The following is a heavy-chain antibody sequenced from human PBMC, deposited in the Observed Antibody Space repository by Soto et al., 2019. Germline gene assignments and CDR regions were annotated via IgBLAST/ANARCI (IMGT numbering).Heavy chain of an antibody. D-gene: IGHD4-4*01. V-gene: IGHV4-39*07. CDR2: ISYSGST. CDR3: ARGMTTVTTIDY. Sequence: SETLSLTCTVSGGSISSDSYYWGWIRQSPEKGLEWIASISYSGSTYYNPTLKSRLIISVDTSKNQFSLKLSSVTAADTAVYYCARGMTTVTTIDYWGQGTLVTVSS. J-gene: IGHJ4*02. CDR1: GGSISSDSYY.